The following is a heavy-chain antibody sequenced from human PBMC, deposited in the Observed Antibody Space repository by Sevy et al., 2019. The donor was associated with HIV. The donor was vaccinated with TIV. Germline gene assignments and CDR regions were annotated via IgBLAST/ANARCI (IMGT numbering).Heavy chain of an antibody. J-gene: IGHJ4*02. V-gene: IGHV4-39*07. CDR1: GGSISSSSYY. CDR3: AKDRTYSLSWYYLDH. D-gene: IGHD6-13*01. Sequence: SETLSLTCTVSGGSISSSSYYWGWIRHPPGKGLEWIGSIYYSGSTYYNPSLKSRVTISVDTSKNNTLYLEMNSLRAEDTAVYYCAKDRTYSLSWYYLDHWGQGTLVTVSS. CDR2: IYYSGST.